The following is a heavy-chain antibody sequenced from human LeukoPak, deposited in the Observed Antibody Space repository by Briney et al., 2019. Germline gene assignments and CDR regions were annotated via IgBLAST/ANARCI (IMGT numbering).Heavy chain of an antibody. Sequence: SETLSLTCTVSGGSISSYYWSWIRQPPRKGLEWIGYIYYSGSTNYNPSLKSRVTISVETSKNQFSLKLSSVTAADTAVYYCASWGDYYGSGHRNAFDIWGQGTMVTVSS. J-gene: IGHJ3*02. D-gene: IGHD3-10*01. CDR2: IYYSGST. CDR1: GGSISSYY. CDR3: ASWGDYYGSGHRNAFDI. V-gene: IGHV4-59*01.